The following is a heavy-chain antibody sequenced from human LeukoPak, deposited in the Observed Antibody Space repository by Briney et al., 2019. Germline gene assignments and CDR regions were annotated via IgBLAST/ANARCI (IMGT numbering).Heavy chain of an antibody. CDR2: ISDSGGST. J-gene: IGHJ4*02. D-gene: IGHD2-2*01. CDR1: GFTFSSYG. V-gene: IGHV3-23*01. Sequence: GGSLRLSCAASGFTFSSYGMHWVRQAPGRGLEWVSVISDSGGSTKYAESVKGRFTISRDNSKTTLYLQMNSLRAEDTALYFYAKDRVCSSTNCYGIFDLWGQGALVTVSS. CDR3: AKDRVCSSTNCYGIFDL.